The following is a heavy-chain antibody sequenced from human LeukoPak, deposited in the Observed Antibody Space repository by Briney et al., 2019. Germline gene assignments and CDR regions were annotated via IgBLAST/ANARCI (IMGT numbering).Heavy chain of an antibody. Sequence: SETLSLTCTVSGGSISSYYWSWVRQPAGKGLEWIGRFYISGSTNYNPSLKSRVTMSVDTSKTQFSLRLTSVTAADTAVYYCARDFLLQSEGLFDYWGQGTLVTVSS. CDR2: FYISGST. CDR1: GGSISSYY. CDR3: ARDFLLQSEGLFDY. D-gene: IGHD4-11*01. J-gene: IGHJ4*02. V-gene: IGHV4-4*07.